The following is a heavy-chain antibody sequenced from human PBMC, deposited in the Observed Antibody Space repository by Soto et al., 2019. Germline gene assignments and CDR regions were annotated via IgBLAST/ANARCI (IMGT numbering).Heavy chain of an antibody. J-gene: IGHJ3*02. Sequence: ASVKFSCTASANTLNTYSLRWARQATGQGLEWMGVINPTTTTTTDAKKFQGRVTMTRDTSTSTVFLELSSLRSGDTAVFYWARELYSTSWYVRAFDMWGQGTMVTVS. CDR1: ANTLNTYS. CDR3: ARELYSTSWYVRAFDM. V-gene: IGHV1-46*02. CDR2: INPTTTTT. D-gene: IGHD6-13*01.